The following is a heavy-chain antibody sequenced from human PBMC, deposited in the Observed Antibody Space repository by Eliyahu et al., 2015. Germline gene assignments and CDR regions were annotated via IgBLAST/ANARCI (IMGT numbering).Heavy chain of an antibody. CDR3: ARDGAGYGSGKGMDV. Sequence: QLVESGGGLIQPGGSLRLSCAASGFTVSTKYMSWVRQAPGKGLEWVSVIYSGGSTYYADSVKGRFTISRDNSKNTVYFQMNSLRAEDTAVYYCARDGAGYGSGKGMDVWGQGTTVTVSS. J-gene: IGHJ6*02. CDR1: GFTVSTKY. D-gene: IGHD3-10*01. V-gene: IGHV3-53*01. CDR2: IYSGGST.